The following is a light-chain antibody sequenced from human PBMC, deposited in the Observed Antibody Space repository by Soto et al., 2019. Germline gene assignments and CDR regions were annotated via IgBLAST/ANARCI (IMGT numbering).Light chain of an antibody. J-gene: IGLJ1*01. CDR2: EVS. V-gene: IGLV2-14*01. Sequence: QSVLTQPASVSGSPGQSITISCTGTSSDVGSYNYVSWYQQHPGKAPKLMIYEVSDRPSGISSRFSGSKSGNTASLTISGLQTEDEADYYGSSYTSSSTLFGTGTKVTLL. CDR3: SSYTSSSTL. CDR1: SSDVGSYNY.